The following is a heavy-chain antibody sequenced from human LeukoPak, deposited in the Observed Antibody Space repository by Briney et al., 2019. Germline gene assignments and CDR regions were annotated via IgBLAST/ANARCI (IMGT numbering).Heavy chain of an antibody. V-gene: IGHV4-34*01. J-gene: IGHJ3*02. CDR2: INHSGST. CDR1: GGSFSGYY. CDR3: AREYYYDSSGYWTDAFDI. Sequence: SETLSLTCAVYGGSFSGYYWSWIRQPPGKGLEWIGEINHSGSTNYNPSLKSRVTISVDTPKNQFSLKLSSVTAADTAVYYCAREYYYDSSGYWTDAFDIWGQGTMVTVSS. D-gene: IGHD3-22*01.